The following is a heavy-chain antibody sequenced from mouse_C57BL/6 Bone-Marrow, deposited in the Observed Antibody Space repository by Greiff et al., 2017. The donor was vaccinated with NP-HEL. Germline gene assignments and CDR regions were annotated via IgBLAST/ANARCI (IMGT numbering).Heavy chain of an antibody. CDR2: ISNGGGST. CDR3: ARQNYGSFFSWFAY. Sequence: EVQGVESGGGLVQPGGSLKLSCAASGFTFSDYYMYWVRQTPEKRLEWVAYISNGGGSTYYPDTVKGRFTISRDNAKNTLYLQMSRLKSEDTAMYYCARQNYGSFFSWFAYWGQGTLVTVSA. CDR1: GFTFSDYY. D-gene: IGHD1-1*01. V-gene: IGHV5-12*01. J-gene: IGHJ3*01.